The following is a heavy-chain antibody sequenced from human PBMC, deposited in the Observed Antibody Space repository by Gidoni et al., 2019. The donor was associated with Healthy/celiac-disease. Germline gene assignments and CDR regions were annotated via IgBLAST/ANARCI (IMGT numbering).Heavy chain of an antibody. CDR3: AKDIIAAAGMGYYGMDV. J-gene: IGHJ6*02. D-gene: IGHD6-13*01. V-gene: IGHV3-23*01. Sequence: EVQLLESGGGLVQPGGSLRLSCAASGFTFSSYAMSWVRQASGKGLEWVSAISGRGGSTYYADSGNGRFTISRDNSKNTLYLQMNSLRAEDTAVYDCAKDIIAAAGMGYYGMDVWGQGTTVTVSS. CDR2: ISGRGGST. CDR1: GFTFSSYA.